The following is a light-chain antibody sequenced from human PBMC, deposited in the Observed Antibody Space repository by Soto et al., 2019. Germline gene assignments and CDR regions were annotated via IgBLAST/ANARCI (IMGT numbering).Light chain of an antibody. Sequence: QSALTQPSSVSGSPGQSITISCTGTSSDVGAYNYVSWYQQHPGKAPKLMIYEVINRPSGVSYRFSGSKSGNTASLTISGRQAEDEADYYCSSYTATNTYVFGTGTKLTVL. CDR3: SSYTATNTYV. CDR2: EVI. V-gene: IGLV2-14*01. CDR1: SSDVGAYNY. J-gene: IGLJ1*01.